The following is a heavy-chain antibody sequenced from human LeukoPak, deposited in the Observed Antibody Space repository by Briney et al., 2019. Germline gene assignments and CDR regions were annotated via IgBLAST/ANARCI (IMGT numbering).Heavy chain of an antibody. CDR1: GGSISNYY. D-gene: IGHD6-19*01. Sequence: SETLSLTCTGSGGSISNYYWSWIRQPAGKGLEWIGRIYSRGSTNYNPSLQSRLTMSVDTSKNQISLRLNSVTAADTAVYYCARDPMAGTFRAFDIWGQGTMVTVSS. CDR3: ARDPMAGTFRAFDI. CDR2: IYSRGST. V-gene: IGHV4-4*07. J-gene: IGHJ3*02.